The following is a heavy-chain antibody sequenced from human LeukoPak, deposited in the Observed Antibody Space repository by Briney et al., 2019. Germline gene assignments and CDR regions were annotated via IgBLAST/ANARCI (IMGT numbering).Heavy chain of an antibody. V-gene: IGHV1-2*02. Sequence: ASVKVSCKASGYTFTSYAINWVRQAPGQGLEWMGWINPNSGGTNYAQKFQGRVTMTRDTSISTAYMELSRLRSDDTAVYYCARVGQQLANDYWGQGTLVTVSS. CDR3: ARVGQQLANDY. CDR2: INPNSGGT. D-gene: IGHD6-13*01. J-gene: IGHJ4*02. CDR1: GYTFTSYA.